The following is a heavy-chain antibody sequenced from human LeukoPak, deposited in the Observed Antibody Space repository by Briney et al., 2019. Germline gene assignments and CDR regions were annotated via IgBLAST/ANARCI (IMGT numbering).Heavy chain of an antibody. CDR3: TTDLYYDSSGYYYGGFNAFDI. CDR2: IKSKTDGGTT. Sequence: PGGSLRLSCAASGFTFSMAWVSWVRQAPGKGPEWVGLIKSKTDGGTTDYAAPVKGRFTISRDDSKNTLYLQMNSLKTEDTAVYYCTTDLYYDSSGYYYGGFNAFDIWGQGTMVTVSS. V-gene: IGHV3-15*01. J-gene: IGHJ3*02. D-gene: IGHD3-22*01. CDR1: GFTFSMAW.